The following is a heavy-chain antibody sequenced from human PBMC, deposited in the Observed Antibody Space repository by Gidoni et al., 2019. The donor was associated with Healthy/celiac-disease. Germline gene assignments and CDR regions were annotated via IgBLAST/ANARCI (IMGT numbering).Heavy chain of an antibody. D-gene: IGHD2-15*01. Sequence: QVQLQESGPGLVKPSQTLSLTCTVSGGSISSGGYYWSWIRQHPGKGLEWIGYIYYSGSTYYNPSLKSRVTISVDTSKNQFSLKLSSVTAADTAVYYCARRYCSGGSCYEGFDPWGQGTLVTVSS. V-gene: IGHV4-31*03. CDR2: IYYSGST. CDR3: ARRYCSGGSCYEGFDP. J-gene: IGHJ5*02. CDR1: GGSISSGGYY.